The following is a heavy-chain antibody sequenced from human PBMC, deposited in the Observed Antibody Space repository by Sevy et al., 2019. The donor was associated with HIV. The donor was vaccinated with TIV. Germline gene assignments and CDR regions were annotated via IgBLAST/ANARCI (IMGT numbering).Heavy chain of an antibody. CDR3: AKESGSYYDFWSGHDTFDM. D-gene: IGHD3-3*01. CDR1: GFNFSSYG. V-gene: IGHV3-30*18. Sequence: GGSLRLSCAASGFNFSSYGMHWVRQAPGKGLEWVAIISHAGSSKYYADSVKGRFTISRDNSKNTLYLQINSLRTEDTAVYYCAKESGSYYDFWSGHDTFDMWGQGTVVTVSS. CDR2: ISHAGSSK. J-gene: IGHJ3*02.